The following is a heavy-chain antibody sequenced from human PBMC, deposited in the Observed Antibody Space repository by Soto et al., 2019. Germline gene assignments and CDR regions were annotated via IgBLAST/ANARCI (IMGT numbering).Heavy chain of an antibody. CDR2: INHTGRT. CDR1: GGSFSGYY. J-gene: IGHJ4*02. D-gene: IGHD6-13*01. CDR3: ARGMYSSSWLSPIDY. V-gene: IGHV4-34*01. Sequence: HVQLQQRGAGLLKPSETLSLTFGVYGGSFSGYYWSWIRQSPVKGLEWIGEINHTGRTNYYLAFKSRVTISVDTSKNQLSLKVSSVTAADTAVYYCARGMYSSSWLSPIDYWGQGTLVTVSS.